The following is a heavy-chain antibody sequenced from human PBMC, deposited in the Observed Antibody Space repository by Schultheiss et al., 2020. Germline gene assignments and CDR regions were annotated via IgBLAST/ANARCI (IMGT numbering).Heavy chain of an antibody. Sequence: SETLSLTCTVSGGSISSSSYYWGWIRQPPGKGLEWIGYIYYSGSTYYNPSLKSRVTISVDKSKNQFSLKLSSVTAADTAVYYCAREDCSGGSCQFDYWGQGTLVTVSS. CDR1: GGSISSSSYY. V-gene: IGHV4-39*07. J-gene: IGHJ4*02. CDR3: AREDCSGGSCQFDY. D-gene: IGHD2-15*01. CDR2: IYYSGST.